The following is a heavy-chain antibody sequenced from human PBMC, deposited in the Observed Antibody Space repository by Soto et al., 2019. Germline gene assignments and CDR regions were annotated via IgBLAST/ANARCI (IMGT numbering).Heavy chain of an antibody. D-gene: IGHD3-3*01. CDR3: ARQGFWSGGDFDY. CDR2: IYYSGST. CDR1: GGSISSSSYY. J-gene: IGHJ4*02. Sequence: PSETLSLSCTVSGGSISSSSYYWGWIRQPPGKGLEWIGSIYYSGSTYYNPSLKSRVTISVDTSKNQFSLKLSSVTAADTAVYYCARQGFWSGGDFDYWGQGTLVTVSS. V-gene: IGHV4-39*01.